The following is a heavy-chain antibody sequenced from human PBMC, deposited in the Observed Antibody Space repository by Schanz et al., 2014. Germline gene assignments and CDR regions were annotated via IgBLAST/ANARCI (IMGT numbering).Heavy chain of an antibody. CDR3: AKWEDIVPEPEPMRGWFDS. CDR1: GFTFSSYG. V-gene: IGHV3-33*03. Sequence: VRLLESGGGLVQPGGSRRLSCDASGFTFSSYGMHWVRQAPGKGLEWVANIGYDGSEKYYVDSVKGRFIVSRDNSRATLFLQMDSLRAADTAFYYCAKWEDIVPEPEPMRGWFDSWGQGILVTVSS. CDR2: IGYDGSEK. D-gene: IGHD2-8*01. J-gene: IGHJ5*01.